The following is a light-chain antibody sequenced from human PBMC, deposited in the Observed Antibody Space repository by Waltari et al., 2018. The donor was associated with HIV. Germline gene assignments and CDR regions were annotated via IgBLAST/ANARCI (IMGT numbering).Light chain of an antibody. CDR2: RAD. Sequence: EVVLTQSPATLYVSPGESASLSCRASHNIKTDLAWYQHKPGQPPRLIIYRADIRATGVPARFSCSGSEMDFTLTINTLQTEDLAVYYCQYYDLWTPEYPFGQGTRLEIK. V-gene: IGKV3-15*01. J-gene: IGKJ2*01. CDR1: HNIKTD. CDR3: QYYDLWTPEYP.